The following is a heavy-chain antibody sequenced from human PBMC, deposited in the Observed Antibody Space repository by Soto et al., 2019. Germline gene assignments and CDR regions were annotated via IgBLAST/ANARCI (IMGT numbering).Heavy chain of an antibody. J-gene: IGHJ4*02. CDR3: ARGPDIVVVPAAYYFDY. V-gene: IGHV4-30-4*01. CDR1: GGSISSGDYY. D-gene: IGHD2-2*01. CDR2: IYYSGST. Sequence: LSLTCTVSGGSISSGDYYWSWIRQPPGKGLEWIGYIYYSGSTYYNPSLKSRVTISVDTSKNQFSLKLSSVTAADTAVYYCARGPDIVVVPAAYYFDYWGQGTLVTVSS.